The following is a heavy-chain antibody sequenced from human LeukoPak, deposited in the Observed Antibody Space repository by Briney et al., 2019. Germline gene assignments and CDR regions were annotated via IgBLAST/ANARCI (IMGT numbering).Heavy chain of an antibody. D-gene: IGHD3-3*01. Sequence: SETLSLTCAVSGYSISSGYYWGWIRQPPGKGLEWIGSIYHSGSTYYNPSLKSRVTISVDTSKNQFSLKLSPVTAADTAVYYCARRYYDFWSGYYPAAFDIWGQGTMVTVSS. J-gene: IGHJ3*02. CDR2: IYHSGST. V-gene: IGHV4-38-2*01. CDR1: GYSISSGYY. CDR3: ARRYYDFWSGYYPAAFDI.